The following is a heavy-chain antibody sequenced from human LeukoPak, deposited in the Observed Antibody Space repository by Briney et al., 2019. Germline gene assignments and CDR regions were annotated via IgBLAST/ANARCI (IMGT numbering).Heavy chain of an antibody. J-gene: IGHJ4*02. D-gene: IGHD3-9*01. Sequence: EASVKVSCKASGYTFTSYGISWVRQAPGQGLEWMGWISAYNGNTNYAQKLQGRVTMTTDTSTSTAYMELRSLRSGDTAVYYCARDGVDILTGYADYWGQGTLVTVSS. CDR2: ISAYNGNT. V-gene: IGHV1-18*01. CDR3: ARDGVDILTGYADY. CDR1: GYTFTSYG.